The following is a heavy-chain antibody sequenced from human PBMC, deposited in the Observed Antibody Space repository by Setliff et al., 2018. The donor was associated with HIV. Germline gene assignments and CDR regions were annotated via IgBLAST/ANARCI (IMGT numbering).Heavy chain of an antibody. CDR1: GVSISSGSYY. Sequence: SETLSLTCTVSGVSISSGSYYWSWIRQPAGKGLEWIGHIYTSGSTNYNPSLKSRVTISVDTSKNQFSLKLSSLTAADTAVYYCARDGRHDRNRWYVTHQYFKYWGQGTLVTVSS. V-gene: IGHV4-61*09. CDR3: ARDGRHDRNRWYVTHQYFKY. CDR2: IYTSGST. J-gene: IGHJ1*01. D-gene: IGHD2-15*01.